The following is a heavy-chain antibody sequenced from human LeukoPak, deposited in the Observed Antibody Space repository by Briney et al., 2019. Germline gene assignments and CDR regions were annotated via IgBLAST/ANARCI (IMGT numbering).Heavy chain of an antibody. CDR2: IIPIFGTA. CDR1: GGTFSSYA. V-gene: IGHV1-69*06. Sequence: SVKVSCKASGGTFSSYAISWVRQAPGQGLEWMGGIIPIFGTANYAQKFQGRVTITADKSTSTAYMELSSLRSEDTAVYYCASGLTRFLEGYYMDVWGKGTTVTVSS. CDR3: ASGLTRFLEGYYMDV. D-gene: IGHD3-3*01. J-gene: IGHJ6*03.